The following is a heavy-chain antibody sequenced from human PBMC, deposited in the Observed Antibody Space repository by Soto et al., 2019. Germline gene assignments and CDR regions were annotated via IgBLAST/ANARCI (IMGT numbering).Heavy chain of an antibody. Sequence: VSVKVSCKASGYTFTSYDIYWVRQATGQGLELVGWMNPNTGNSGYAQKFQGRVTVTSDTSINTVHMELSSLRSEDTAVYYCARRAETNGWNGFGADKYYFDFWGQGTLVTVSS. J-gene: IGHJ4*02. CDR3: ARRAETNGWNGFGADKYYFDF. CDR2: MNPNTGNS. CDR1: GYTFTSYD. D-gene: IGHD1-1*01. V-gene: IGHV1-8*01.